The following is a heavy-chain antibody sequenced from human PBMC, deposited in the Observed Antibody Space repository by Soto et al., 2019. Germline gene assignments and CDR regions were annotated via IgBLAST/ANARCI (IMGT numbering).Heavy chain of an antibody. CDR3: ARGGYNWNDVTDY. Sequence: PSXTLSLTCIVSGGSISNYYWSWIRQPPGKGLEWIGYIYYRGSTNYNPSLKSRVTISVDTSKNQFSLKLSSVTAADTAVYYCARGGYNWNDVTDYWGQGTLVTVSS. CDR1: GGSISNYY. J-gene: IGHJ4*02. D-gene: IGHD1-20*01. CDR2: IYYRGST. V-gene: IGHV4-59*01.